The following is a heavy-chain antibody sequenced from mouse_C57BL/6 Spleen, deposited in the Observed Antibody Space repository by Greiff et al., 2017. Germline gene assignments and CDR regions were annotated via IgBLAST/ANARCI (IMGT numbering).Heavy chain of an antibody. V-gene: IGHV1-26*01. CDR1: GYTFTDYY. CDR2: INPNNGGT. CDR3: ATGLDY. Sequence: VQLQQSGPELVKPGASVKISCKASGYTFTDYYMNWVKQSHGKSLEWIGDINPNNGGTSYNQKFKGKATLTVDKSSSTAYMGLRSLTSEDSAVYYCATGLDYWGQGTTLTVSS. J-gene: IGHJ2*01.